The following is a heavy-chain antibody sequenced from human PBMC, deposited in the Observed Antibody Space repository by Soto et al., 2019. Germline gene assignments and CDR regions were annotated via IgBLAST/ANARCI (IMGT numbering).Heavy chain of an antibody. J-gene: IGHJ6*02. CDR1: GFTLSRKG. Sequence: GGSLRLSCAASGFTLSRKGMHWVRQAPGRGLEWVAVISYDGSNKYYGDSVKGRFTISRDNSKHTVYLQMNSLRAEDTAVYYCAKDALTVAGPQRGSLDVWGQGTTVTVS. CDR3: AKDALTVAGPQRGSLDV. V-gene: IGHV3-30*18. CDR2: ISYDGSNK. D-gene: IGHD6-19*01.